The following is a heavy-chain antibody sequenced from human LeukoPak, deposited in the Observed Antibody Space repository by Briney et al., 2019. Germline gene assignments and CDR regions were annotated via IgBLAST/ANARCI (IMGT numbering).Heavy chain of an antibody. D-gene: IGHD1-26*01. CDR2: ISSSSSYI. CDR1: GFTFSSYS. J-gene: IGHJ4*02. Sequence: NPGGSLRLSCAASGFTFSSYSMNWVRQAPGKGLEWVSSISSSSSYIYYADSVKGRFTISRDNAKNSLYLQMNSLRAEDTAVYYCARGISGSYSADFDYWGQGTLVTVSS. V-gene: IGHV3-21*01. CDR3: ARGISGSYSADFDY.